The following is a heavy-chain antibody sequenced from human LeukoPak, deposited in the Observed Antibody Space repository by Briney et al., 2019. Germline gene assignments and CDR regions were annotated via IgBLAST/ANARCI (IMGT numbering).Heavy chain of an antibody. D-gene: IGHD3-10*01. J-gene: IGHJ5*02. CDR1: GGTFSSYT. CDR2: INPNSGGT. Sequence: ASVKVSCKASGGTFSSYTISWVRQAPGQGLEWMGWINPNSGGTNYAQKFQGRVTMTRDTSISTAYTELSRLRSDDTAVYYCARDHRGGLNWFDPWGQGTLVTVSS. CDR3: ARDHRGGLNWFDP. V-gene: IGHV1-2*02.